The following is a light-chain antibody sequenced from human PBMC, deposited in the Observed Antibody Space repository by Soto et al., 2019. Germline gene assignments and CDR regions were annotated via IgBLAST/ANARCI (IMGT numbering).Light chain of an antibody. CDR3: QQANSFPRT. Sequence: EIVLTQSPGTLSLSPGERATLSCKTSQSVSSNLAWYQQKPGQAPRILIYDASNRDTGIPARFSGSGSGTDFTLTISRLQPEDFATYYCQQANSFPRTFGQGTRLEI. CDR1: QSVSSN. V-gene: IGKV3-11*01. J-gene: IGKJ5*01. CDR2: DAS.